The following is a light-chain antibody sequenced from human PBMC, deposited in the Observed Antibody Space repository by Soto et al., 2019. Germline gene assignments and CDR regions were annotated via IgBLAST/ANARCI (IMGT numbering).Light chain of an antibody. J-gene: IGKJ5*01. Sequence: DIVWTQSPPTISVSRGDRATLSRRARQSIRSNLAWYQQKHGQAPRILIYGASTRDTGIPARFSGTRPGTECILTLSRLQSEDVEVDYCQQYYNWPITFGQGTRLEI. CDR3: QQYYNWPIT. CDR2: GAS. V-gene: IGKV3-15*01. CDR1: QSIRSN.